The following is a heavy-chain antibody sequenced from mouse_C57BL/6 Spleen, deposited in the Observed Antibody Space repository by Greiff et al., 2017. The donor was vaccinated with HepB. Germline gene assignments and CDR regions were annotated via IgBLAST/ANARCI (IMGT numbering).Heavy chain of an antibody. CDR1: GFTFSNYW. D-gene: IGHD1-1*01. Sequence: DVKLQESGGGLVQPGGSMKLSCVASGFTFSNYWMNWVRQSPEKGLEWVAQIRLKSDNYATHYAESVKGRFTISRDDSKSSVYLQMNNLRAEDTGIYYCTVSYYYGSSYSAWFAYWGQGTLVTVSA. CDR2: IRLKSDNYAT. CDR3: TVSYYYGSSYSAWFAY. V-gene: IGHV6-3*01. J-gene: IGHJ3*01.